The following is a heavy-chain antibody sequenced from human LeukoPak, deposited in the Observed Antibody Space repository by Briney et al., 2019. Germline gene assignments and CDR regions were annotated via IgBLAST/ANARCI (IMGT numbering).Heavy chain of an antibody. CDR2: ISSSGSTI. CDR1: GFTFSSYE. V-gene: IGHV3-48*03. Sequence: GGSLRLSCAASGFTFSSYEMNWVHQAPGKGLEWVSYISSSGSTIYYADSVKGRFTISRDNAKNSLYLQMNSLRAEDTAVYYCARAGKGTEDPDQDIVVVVAAHRAFDIWGQGTMVTVSS. CDR3: ARAGKGTEDPDQDIVVVVAAHRAFDI. J-gene: IGHJ3*02. D-gene: IGHD2-15*01.